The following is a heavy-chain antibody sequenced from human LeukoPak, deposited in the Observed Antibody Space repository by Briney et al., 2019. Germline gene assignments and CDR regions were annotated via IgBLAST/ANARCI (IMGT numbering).Heavy chain of an antibody. CDR2: IYHSGST. V-gene: IGHV4-39*01. Sequence: SETLSLTCTVSGGSISSSSYYWGWIRQPPGKGLEWIGSIYHSGSTYYNPSLKSRVTISVDTSKKQFSLKLSSVTAADTAVYYCARGRVVTPLDAFDIWGQGTMVTVSS. J-gene: IGHJ3*02. D-gene: IGHD4-23*01. CDR1: GGSISSSSYY. CDR3: ARGRVVTPLDAFDI.